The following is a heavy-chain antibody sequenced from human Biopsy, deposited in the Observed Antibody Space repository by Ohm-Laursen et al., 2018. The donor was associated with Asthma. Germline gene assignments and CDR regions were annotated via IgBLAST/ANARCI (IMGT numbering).Heavy chain of an antibody. J-gene: IGHJ6*02. D-gene: IGHD5-24*01. CDR3: ARISRLGYNSLDYGMDV. CDR2: IYSGDNT. CDR1: GFSVSTKY. V-gene: IGHV3-53*01. Sequence: SLRLSCAASGFSVSTKYMSWVRQAPGKELEWVSLIYSGDNTYYADSVKGRFTISRDHSKLYLQMNNLRAEDTAVYHCARISRLGYNSLDYGMDVWGQGTTVTVSS.